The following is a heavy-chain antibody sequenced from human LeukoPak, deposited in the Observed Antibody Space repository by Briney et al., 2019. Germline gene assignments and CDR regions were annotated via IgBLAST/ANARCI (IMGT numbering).Heavy chain of an antibody. J-gene: IGHJ5*02. V-gene: IGHV1-46*01. CDR1: GYTFTSYY. CDR2: INPSGGST. CDR3: ASVVAARGWFGP. D-gene: IGHD2-15*01. Sequence: GASVKVSCKASGYTFTSYYMHWVRQAPGQGLEWMGIINPSGGSTSYAQKFQGRVTMTRDTSKSTVYMELSSLRSEDTAVYCCASVVAARGWFGPWGQGTLVTVSS.